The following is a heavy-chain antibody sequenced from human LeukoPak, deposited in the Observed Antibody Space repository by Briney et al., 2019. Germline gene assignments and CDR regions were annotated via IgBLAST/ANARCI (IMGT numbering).Heavy chain of an antibody. CDR2: IYPGDSDT. CDR3: AIGQSTYYYDSSGLGPFDI. D-gene: IGHD3-22*01. Sequence: GESLKISCKGSGYSFTSYWIGWVRQMPGKGLEWMGIIYPGDSDTRYSPSFQGQVTISADKSISTAYLQWSSLKASDTAMYYCAIGQSTYYYDSSGLGPFDIWGQGTMVTVSS. V-gene: IGHV5-51*01. CDR1: GYSFTSYW. J-gene: IGHJ3*02.